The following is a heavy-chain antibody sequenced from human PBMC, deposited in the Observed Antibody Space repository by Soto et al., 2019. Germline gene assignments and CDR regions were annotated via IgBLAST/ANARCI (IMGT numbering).Heavy chain of an antibody. CDR3: AREGSAVGYYGLDV. D-gene: IGHD1-26*01. V-gene: IGHV3-30-3*01. CDR1: GFTFSNYV. J-gene: IGHJ6*01. Sequence: QVQLVESGGGVVQPGRSLRLSCVASGFTFSNYVMHWVRRAPSKGLEWVAVVSFAGTNKYYPDSVKGRFTISIDNSRNTLSLEMHSLTAEDTAVYYCAREGSAVGYYGLDVWGQGTPVTVSP. CDR2: VSFAGTNK.